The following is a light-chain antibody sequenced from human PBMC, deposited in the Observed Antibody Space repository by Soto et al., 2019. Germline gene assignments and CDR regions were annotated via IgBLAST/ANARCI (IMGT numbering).Light chain of an antibody. CDR3: QQYNSYS. CDR2: HAS. J-gene: IGKJ1*01. Sequence: DIPMTQSPSTLPASVGDRVTITCRASQSISNWLALYQQKPGTAPKLLIYHASSLQSGVPSRFSGSGSGTEFTLTISSLQPDDFATYYCQQYNSYSFGHGTKVEIK. CDR1: QSISNW. V-gene: IGKV1-5*01.